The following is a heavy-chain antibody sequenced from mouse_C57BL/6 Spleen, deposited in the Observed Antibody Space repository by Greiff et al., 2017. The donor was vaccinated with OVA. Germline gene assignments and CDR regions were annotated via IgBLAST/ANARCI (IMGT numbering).Heavy chain of an antibody. CDR3: ARGDLLY. J-gene: IGHJ2*01. V-gene: IGHV1-61*01. CDR1: GYTFTSYW. Sequence: QVQLQQPGAELVRPGSSVKLSCKASGYTFTSYWMDWVKQRPGQGLEWIGNIYPSDSETHYNQKFKDKATLTVDKSSSTAYMQLSSLTSEDSAVYYGARGDLLYWGQGTTLTVAS. D-gene: IGHD2-10*01. CDR2: IYPSDSET.